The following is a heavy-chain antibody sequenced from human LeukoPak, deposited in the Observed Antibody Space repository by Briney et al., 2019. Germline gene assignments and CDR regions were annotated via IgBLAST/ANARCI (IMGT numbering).Heavy chain of an antibody. CDR1: GYSISIGYY. CDR3: ARRGDFWGGEGSGGFDP. J-gene: IGHJ5*02. V-gene: IGHV4-38-2*01. D-gene: IGHD3-3*01. Sequence: TSETLSLTCAVSGYSISIGYYWGWIRQPPGKGLGGIGSIYQNVSTYCDPSLRRRDPISVDTAKNQFSLKLSSVTAADTAVYYCARRGDFWGGEGSGGFDPWGQGTLVTVSS. CDR2: IYQNVST.